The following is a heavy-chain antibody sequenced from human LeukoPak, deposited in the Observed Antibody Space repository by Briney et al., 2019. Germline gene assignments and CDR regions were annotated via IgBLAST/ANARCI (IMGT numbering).Heavy chain of an antibody. J-gene: IGHJ5*02. CDR1: GFTFSSYG. CDR3: AKSYAYGSGSDWFDP. CDR2: IWYDGSNK. Sequence: GGSLRLSCAASGFTFSSYGMHWVRQAPGKGLEWVAVIWYDGSNKYYADSVKGRFTISRDNSKNTLYLQMNSLRAEDTAVYYCAKSYAYGSGSDWFDPWGQGTLVTVSS. V-gene: IGHV3-33*06. D-gene: IGHD3-10*01.